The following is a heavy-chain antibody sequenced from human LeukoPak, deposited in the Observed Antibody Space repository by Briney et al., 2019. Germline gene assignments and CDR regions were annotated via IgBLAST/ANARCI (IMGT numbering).Heavy chain of an antibody. CDR1: GFTFSRYS. Sequence: GGSLRLSCAASGFTFSRYSMNWVRQAPGKGLEWVSSISSSSSYIYYADSVKGRFTISRDNAKNSLYLQMNSLRAEDTAVYYCARDRGFGLYSSSFDYWGQGTLVTVSS. D-gene: IGHD6-6*01. J-gene: IGHJ4*02. CDR3: ARDRGFGLYSSSFDY. V-gene: IGHV3-21*01. CDR2: ISSSSSYI.